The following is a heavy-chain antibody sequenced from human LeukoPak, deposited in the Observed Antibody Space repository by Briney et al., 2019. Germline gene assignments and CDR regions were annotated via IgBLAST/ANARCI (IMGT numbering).Heavy chain of an antibody. V-gene: IGHV1-2*02. CDR1: GYTFTGYY. CDR3: ARWVWGSYRFTQYYFDY. J-gene: IGHJ4*02. CDR2: INPNSGGT. D-gene: IGHD3-16*02. Sequence: GASVKVSCKASGYTFTGYYMHWVRQAPGQGLEWMGWINPNSGGTNYAQKFQGRVTMTRDTSISTAYMELSRLRSDDTAVYYCARWVWGSYRFTQYYFDYWGQGTLVTVSS.